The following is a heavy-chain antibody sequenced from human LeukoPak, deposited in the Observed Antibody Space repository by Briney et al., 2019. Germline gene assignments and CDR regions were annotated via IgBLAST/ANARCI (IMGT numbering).Heavy chain of an antibody. D-gene: IGHD5-24*01. Sequence: SVKVSCKASGGTFSSYAISWVRQAPGQGLEWMGGIIPIFGTANYAQKFQGRVTITADESTSAAYMELSSLRSEDTAVYYCARGGDGYNWEYYFDYWGQGTLVTVSS. CDR3: ARGGDGYNWEYYFDY. V-gene: IGHV1-69*13. CDR2: IIPIFGTA. J-gene: IGHJ4*02. CDR1: GGTFSSYA.